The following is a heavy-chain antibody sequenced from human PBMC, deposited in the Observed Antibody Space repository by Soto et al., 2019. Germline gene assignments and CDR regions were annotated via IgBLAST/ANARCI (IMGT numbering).Heavy chain of an antibody. Sequence: ASVKVSCKASGYTFTSYAMHWVRQAPGQRLEWMGWINAGNGNTKYSQKFQGRVTITRDTSASTAYMELSSLRSEDTAVYYCARDEGVDTAMATYYYYGMDVWGQGTTGTVSS. CDR3: ARDEGVDTAMATYYYYGMDV. V-gene: IGHV1-3*01. CDR1: GYTFTSYA. J-gene: IGHJ6*02. CDR2: INAGNGNT. D-gene: IGHD5-18*01.